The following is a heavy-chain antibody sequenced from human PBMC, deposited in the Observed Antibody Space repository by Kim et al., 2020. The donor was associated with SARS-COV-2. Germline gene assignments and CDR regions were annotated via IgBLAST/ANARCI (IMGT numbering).Heavy chain of an antibody. CDR2: INHSGST. CDR1: GGSFSGYY. V-gene: IGHV4-34*01. Sequence: SETLSLTCAVYGGSFSGYYWSWIRQPPGKGLEWIGEINHSGSTNYNPSLKSRVTISVDTSKNQFSLKLSSVTAADTAVYYCARPQRPFRYCSSTSCYGGAFDIWGQGTMVTVSS. CDR3: ARPQRPFRYCSSTSCYGGAFDI. J-gene: IGHJ3*02. D-gene: IGHD2-2*01.